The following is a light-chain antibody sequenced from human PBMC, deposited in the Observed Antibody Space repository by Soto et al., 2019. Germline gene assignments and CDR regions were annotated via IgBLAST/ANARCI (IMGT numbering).Light chain of an antibody. Sequence: EVVLTQSPATLSLSPGERATLSCRASQSLSIYLAWYQQKPGQAPRLLIYDSSNRSTGVPDRFSGSGSGTVVTLPISSLEPEDFAVYYCQQRYNWPPLTFGGGTRVEIK. J-gene: IGKJ4*01. V-gene: IGKV3-11*01. CDR2: DSS. CDR1: QSLSIY. CDR3: QQRYNWPPLT.